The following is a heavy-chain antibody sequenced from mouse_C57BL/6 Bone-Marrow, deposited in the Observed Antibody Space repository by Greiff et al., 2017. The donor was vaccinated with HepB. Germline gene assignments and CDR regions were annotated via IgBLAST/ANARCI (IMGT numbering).Heavy chain of an antibody. V-gene: IGHV7-3*01. CDR2: IRNKANGYTT. J-gene: IGHJ4*01. CDR3: ARNPSYYYGSRNYAMDY. D-gene: IGHD1-1*01. Sequence: EVKLVESGGGLVQPGGSLSLSCAASGFTFTDYYMSWVRQPPGKALEWLGFIRNKANGYTTEYSASVKGRFTISRDNSQSILYLQMNALRAEDSATYYCARNPSYYYGSRNYAMDYWGQGTSVTVSS. CDR1: GFTFTDYY.